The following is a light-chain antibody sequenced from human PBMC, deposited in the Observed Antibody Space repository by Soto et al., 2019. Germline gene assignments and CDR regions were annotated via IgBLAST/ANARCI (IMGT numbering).Light chain of an antibody. J-gene: IGLJ3*02. Sequence: QSALTQPASVSGSPGQSITISCTGTSSYVGGYDYVSWYQQHPGKAPKLMIYEVINRPSGVSDRFSGSKSGNTASLTISGLQAEDEADYYCSSYTSSSTWVFGGGTKLTGL. CDR2: EVI. CDR3: SSYTSSSTWV. CDR1: SSYVGGYDY. V-gene: IGLV2-14*01.